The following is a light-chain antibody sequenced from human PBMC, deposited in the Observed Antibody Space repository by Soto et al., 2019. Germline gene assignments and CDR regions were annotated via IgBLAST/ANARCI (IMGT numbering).Light chain of an antibody. CDR3: QQGSIAPYT. CDR1: QTISHY. J-gene: IGKJ2*01. Sequence: DIQMTQSPSSLSASVGDRVTITCRASQTISHYLNWYRQQPGKAPTLLIYAASNLQSGVPSRFSGSGSGTEFNLTINSLHPEDFATYFCQQGSIAPYTFGPGTRLDIK. V-gene: IGKV1-39*01. CDR2: AAS.